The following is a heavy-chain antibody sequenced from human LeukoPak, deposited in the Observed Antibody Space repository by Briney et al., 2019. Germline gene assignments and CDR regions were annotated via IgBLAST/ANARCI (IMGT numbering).Heavy chain of an antibody. D-gene: IGHD7-27*01. Sequence: GGSLRLSCAASGFTFSSYWMSWVRQAPGKGLEWVANIKQDGSEKYYVDSVKGRFTISRDNAKNSLYLQMNSLRAEDTAVYYCARKNWGSGGYYFDYWGQGTLVTVSS. CDR2: IKQDGSEK. CDR3: ARKNWGSGGYYFDY. J-gene: IGHJ4*02. V-gene: IGHV3-7*01. CDR1: GFTFSSYW.